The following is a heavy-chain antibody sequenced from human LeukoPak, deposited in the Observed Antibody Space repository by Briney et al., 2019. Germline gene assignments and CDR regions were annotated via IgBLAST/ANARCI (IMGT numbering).Heavy chain of an antibody. J-gene: IGHJ4*02. CDR3: ARQDDYGDPREFDY. CDR2: VYYSGST. V-gene: IGHV4-59*08. Sequence: SETLSLTCTVSGGSISSYYWIWIRQPPGKGLEWIGYVYYSGSTNYNPSLKSRVTISVDTSKNQFSLKLSSVTAADTAVYYCARQDDYGDPREFDYWGQGTLVTVSS. D-gene: IGHD4-17*01. CDR1: GGSISSYY.